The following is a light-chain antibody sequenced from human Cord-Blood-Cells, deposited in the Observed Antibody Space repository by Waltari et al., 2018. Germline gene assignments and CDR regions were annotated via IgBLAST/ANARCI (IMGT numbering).Light chain of an antibody. CDR3: QQLNSYPLT. CDR1: QGISSY. V-gene: IGKV1-9*01. J-gene: IGKJ4*01. CDR2: AAS. Sequence: DNQLTPSPSFLSASVVDSVTITCRASQGISSYLAGYQQKPGKAPKLLIYAASTLQSGVPSRFSGSGSGTEFTLTISSLQPEDFATYYCQQLNSYPLTFGGGTKVEIK.